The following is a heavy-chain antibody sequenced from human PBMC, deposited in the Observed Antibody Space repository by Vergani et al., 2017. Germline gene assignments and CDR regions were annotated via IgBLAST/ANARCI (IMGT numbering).Heavy chain of an antibody. CDR1: GFDFSQAW. V-gene: IGHV3-74*02. Sequence: EVRLVESGGGLVKPGGSLRLSCQVSGFDFSQAWMNWVRQSPGKGREWVSNINTDGSTTTYAHSVKGRFTISRDNSKNTLYLHMNSLRAEDTAVYYCARGPELRFLEWLNYYYYMDVWGKGTTVTVSS. CDR2: INTDGSTT. J-gene: IGHJ6*03. D-gene: IGHD3-3*01. CDR3: ARGPELRFLEWLNYYYYMDV.